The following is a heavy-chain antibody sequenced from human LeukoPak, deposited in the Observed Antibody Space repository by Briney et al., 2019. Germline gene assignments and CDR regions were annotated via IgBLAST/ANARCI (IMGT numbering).Heavy chain of an antibody. Sequence: ASVKVSCKASGYTFTSYYMHWVRQAPGQGLEWMGWINPNSGGTNYAQKFQGRVTMTRDTSISTAYMELSRLRSDDTAVYYCARGQGGSYYFDYWGQGTLVTVSS. CDR1: GYTFTSYY. J-gene: IGHJ4*02. V-gene: IGHV1-2*02. CDR3: ARGQGGSYYFDY. D-gene: IGHD1-26*01. CDR2: INPNSGGT.